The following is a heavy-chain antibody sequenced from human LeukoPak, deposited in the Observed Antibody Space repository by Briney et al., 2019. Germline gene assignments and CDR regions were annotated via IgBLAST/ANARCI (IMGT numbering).Heavy chain of an antibody. V-gene: IGHV5-10-1*01. D-gene: IGHD3-10*01. CDR3: APHRGGLEDLTFDP. CDR2: IDPSDSYT. CDR1: GYSFTSYW. Sequence: KHGESLKISCKGSGYSFTSYWISWVRQMPGKGLEWMGRIDPSDSYTNYSPSFQGHVTISADKSIGTAYLQWSSLKASDTAMYYCAPHRGGLEDLTFDPWGQGTLVTVSS. J-gene: IGHJ5*02.